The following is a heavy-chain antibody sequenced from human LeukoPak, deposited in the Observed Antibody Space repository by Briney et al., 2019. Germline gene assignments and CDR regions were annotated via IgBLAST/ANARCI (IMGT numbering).Heavy chain of an antibody. Sequence: SVTVSCKASGGTFSSYAISWVRQAPGQGLEWMGRIIPILGIANYAQKFQGRVTITADKSTSTAYMELSSLRSEDTAVYYCARGAVAGLYYYGMDVWGQGATVTVSS. CDR2: IIPILGIA. V-gene: IGHV1-69*04. J-gene: IGHJ6*02. CDR3: ARGAVAGLYYYGMDV. CDR1: GGTFSSYA. D-gene: IGHD6-19*01.